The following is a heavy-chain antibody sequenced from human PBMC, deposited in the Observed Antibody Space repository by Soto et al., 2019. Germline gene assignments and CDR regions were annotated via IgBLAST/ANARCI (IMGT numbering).Heavy chain of an antibody. CDR1: GFTLTTYT. J-gene: IGHJ4*02. V-gene: IGHV3-21*01. CDR2: ITTGGLTI. CDR3: GSPTATKGY. Sequence: GGSLRLSCAASGFTLTTYTMTWVRQAPGKGLEWVSSITTGGLTIYYADSVKGRFTVSRDDAKNSLYLQMNSLRAEDTAVYYCGSPTATKGYWGQGTLVTVSS.